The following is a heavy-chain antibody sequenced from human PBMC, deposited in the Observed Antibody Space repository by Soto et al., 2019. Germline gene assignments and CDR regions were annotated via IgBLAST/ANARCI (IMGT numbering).Heavy chain of an antibody. CDR1: GYTFTSYA. D-gene: IGHD5-12*01. CDR3: ARVGSGYDYYRVY. Sequence: ASVKVSCKASGYTFTSYAMHWVRQAPGQRLEWMGWINAGNGSTKYSQKFQGRVTITRDTSASTAYMELSSLRSEDTAVYYCARVGSGYDYYRVYWGQGTLVTVSS. V-gene: IGHV1-3*01. J-gene: IGHJ4*02. CDR2: INAGNGST.